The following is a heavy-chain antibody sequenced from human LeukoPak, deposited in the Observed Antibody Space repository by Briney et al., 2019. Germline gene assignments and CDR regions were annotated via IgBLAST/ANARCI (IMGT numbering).Heavy chain of an antibody. V-gene: IGHV4-31*03. D-gene: IGHD3-22*01. Sequence: SETLSLTCTVSGGSISSGGYYWSWIRQHPGKGLEWIGYIYYSGSTYYNPSLKSRVTISVDTSKNQSSLKLSSVTAADTAVYYCARDSYYYDSSGYQPDAFDIWGQGTMVTVSS. CDR2: IYYSGST. J-gene: IGHJ3*02. CDR1: GGSISSGGYY. CDR3: ARDSYYYDSSGYQPDAFDI.